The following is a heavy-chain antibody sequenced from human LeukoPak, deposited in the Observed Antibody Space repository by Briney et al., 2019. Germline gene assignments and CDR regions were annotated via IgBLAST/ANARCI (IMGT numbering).Heavy chain of an antibody. D-gene: IGHD6-19*01. CDR3: ATKVPGTSHFSN. CDR1: GFTFSSYG. J-gene: IGHJ4*02. V-gene: IGHV3-33*01. Sequence: GGSLRLSCATSGFTFSSYGMHWVRQAPGKGLEWVAVIWYDGSNKYYADSVKGRFTISRDNSKNSLYLQMSSLRAEDTALYYCATKVPGTSHFSNWGQGTLVTVSS. CDR2: IWYDGSNK.